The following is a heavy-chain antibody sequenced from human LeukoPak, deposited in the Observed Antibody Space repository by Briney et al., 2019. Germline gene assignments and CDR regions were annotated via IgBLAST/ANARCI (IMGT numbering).Heavy chain of an antibody. D-gene: IGHD3-10*01. CDR2: IYYSGST. CDR1: GGSISSGGXY. V-gene: IGHV4-31*03. CDR3: ARWSYGSGSYYSEGY. J-gene: IGHJ4*02. Sequence: XQTXXXXXXVSGGSISSGGXYXSWIRQHPGKXLXXIGYIYYSGSTYYNPSLKSRVTISVDTSKNQFSLKLSSVTAADTAVYYCARWSYGSGSYYSEGYWGQGTLVTVSS.